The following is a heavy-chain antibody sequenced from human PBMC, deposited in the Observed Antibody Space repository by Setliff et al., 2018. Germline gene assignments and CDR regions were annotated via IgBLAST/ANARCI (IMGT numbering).Heavy chain of an antibody. CDR1: GYTFTNYW. CDR2: IYPADSDT. J-gene: IGHJ5*02. V-gene: IGHV5-51*01. CDR3: ARVGPLTDDAFDP. Sequence: ESLKLSCKGSGYTFTNYWIAWVRQMPGKGLEYMGIIYPADSDTTYSPSFQGQATISADKSINTAYLQWSSLKASDTAIYYCARVGPLTDDAFDPWGQGTLVTVSS. D-gene: IGHD1-26*01.